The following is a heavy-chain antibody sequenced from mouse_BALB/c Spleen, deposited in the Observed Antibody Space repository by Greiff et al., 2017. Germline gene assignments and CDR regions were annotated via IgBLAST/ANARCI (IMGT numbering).Heavy chain of an antibody. Sequence: QVQLQQSGAELVRPGASVTLSCKASGYTFTDYEMHWVKQSPVHGLEWIGAIDPETGGTAYNQKFKGKATLTADKSSSTAYMELRSLTSEDSAVYYCTRTHYGNYLDYWGQGTTLTVSS. CDR2: IDPETGGT. CDR3: TRTHYGNYLDY. CDR1: GYTFTDYE. V-gene: IGHV1-15*01. D-gene: IGHD2-1*01. J-gene: IGHJ2*01.